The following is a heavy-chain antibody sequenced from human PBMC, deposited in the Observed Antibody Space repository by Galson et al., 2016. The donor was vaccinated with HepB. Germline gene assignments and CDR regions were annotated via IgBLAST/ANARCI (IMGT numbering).Heavy chain of an antibody. CDR1: GFNFSENV. J-gene: IGHJ4*02. Sequence: SLRLSCAAFGFNFSENVMHWVRQAPGKGLEWVAVISYDGSNKYYADSVKGRFTISRDNSKNTLSLQMNSLRAEDTAVYYCAKAPPFSGSYNFDYWGQGTLVTVSS. D-gene: IGHD3-10*01. CDR2: ISYDGSNK. CDR3: AKAPPFSGSYNFDY. V-gene: IGHV3-30*18.